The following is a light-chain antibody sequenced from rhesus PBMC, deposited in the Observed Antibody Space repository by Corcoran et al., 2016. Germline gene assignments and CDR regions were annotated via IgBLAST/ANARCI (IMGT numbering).Light chain of an antibody. CDR1: QGISSW. CDR2: AAS. J-gene: IGKJ3*01. Sequence: DIQMTQSPSSLSASVGDKVTITCRASQGISSWLAWYQQKPGKAPKLLIYAASSLQSGFPSRFSGSGSGTDYTLTISSLQPEDFATYYCQQGYNTPFTFGPGTKLDIK. CDR3: QQGYNTPFT. V-gene: IGKV1-18*01.